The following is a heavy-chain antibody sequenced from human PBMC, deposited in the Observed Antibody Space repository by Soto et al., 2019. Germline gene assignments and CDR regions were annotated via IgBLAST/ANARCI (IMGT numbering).Heavy chain of an antibody. CDR3: ARPPGYISDWYYFDL. V-gene: IGHV1-2*02. D-gene: IGHD6-19*01. J-gene: IGHJ4*02. CDR1: GYTFIDYY. Sequence: QVQLVQSGAEVKKPGASVKVSCEASGYTFIDYYMHWVRQAPGQGFEWMGRISPKSGGTNYAQKFQGRVTMTWDTSLNTAYMELSSLMSEYTDVYYCARPPGYISDWYYFDLWGQGTLVTVSS. CDR2: ISPKSGGT.